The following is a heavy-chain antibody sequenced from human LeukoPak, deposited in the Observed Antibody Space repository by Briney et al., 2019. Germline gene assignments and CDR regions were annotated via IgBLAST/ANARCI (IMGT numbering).Heavy chain of an antibody. J-gene: IGHJ4*02. CDR2: ITSSSSTI. CDR3: ASSGVDDYCGPGGY. D-gene: IGHD5/OR15-5a*01. Sequence: GGSLRLSCAASGFTFSSYSMNWVRQAPGQGLEWVSYITSSSSTIFYADSAKGRFTISRDNAKNSLYLQMNSLRAEDTALYYCASSGVDDYCGPGGYWGQGTLVNVSS. V-gene: IGHV3-48*01. CDR1: GFTFSSYS.